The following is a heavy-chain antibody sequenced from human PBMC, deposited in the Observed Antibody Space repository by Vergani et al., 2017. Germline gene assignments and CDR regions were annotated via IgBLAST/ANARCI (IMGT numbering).Heavy chain of an antibody. CDR3: ARGYYYDSSGYTDAFDI. D-gene: IGHD3-22*01. CDR1: GFTVSSNY. Sequence: VQLVESGGGLVQPGGSLRLSCAASGFTVSSNYMSWVRQAPGTGLEWVAVIWYDGSNKYYADSVKGRFTISRDNSKNTLYLQMNSLRAEDTAVYYCARGYYYDSSGYTDAFDIWGQGTMVTVSS. CDR2: IWYDGSNK. J-gene: IGHJ3*02. V-gene: IGHV3-33*08.